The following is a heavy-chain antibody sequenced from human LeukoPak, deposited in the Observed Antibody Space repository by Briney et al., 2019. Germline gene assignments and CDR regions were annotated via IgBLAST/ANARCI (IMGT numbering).Heavy chain of an antibody. CDR2: INPNSGDT. V-gene: IGHV1-2*06. CDR1: GYTFTGYY. J-gene: IGHJ4*02. Sequence: ASVKVSCKASGYTFTGYYMHWVRQAPGQGLEWMGRINPNSGDTNYAQKFQGRVTMTRDMSINTAYVELGRLRSDDTAVYYCARDPSSRGNFDYWGQGTLVTVSS. CDR3: ARDPSSRGNFDY. D-gene: IGHD5-24*01.